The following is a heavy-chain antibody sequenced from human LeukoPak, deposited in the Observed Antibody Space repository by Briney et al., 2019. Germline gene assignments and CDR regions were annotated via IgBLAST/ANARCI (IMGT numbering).Heavy chain of an antibody. J-gene: IGHJ1*01. CDR2: TNQDGSEK. Sequence: GGSLRLSCVASGFIFSSSWMTWVRQAPGKGLEWVANTNQDGSEKYYLDSVRGRFTISRDNAKNSLYLQMNSLRGEDTAVYYCARELVVGPAEYFQHWGQGTLVTVSA. D-gene: IGHD2-8*02. V-gene: IGHV3-7*01. CDR1: GFIFSSSW. CDR3: ARELVVGPAEYFQH.